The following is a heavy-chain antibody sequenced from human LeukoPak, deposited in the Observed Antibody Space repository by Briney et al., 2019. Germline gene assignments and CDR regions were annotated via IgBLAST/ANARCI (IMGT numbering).Heavy chain of an antibody. Sequence: GGSLRLSCAASGFTLSSYEMNWVRQAPGKGLEWVSYISSSGSTIYYADSVKGRFTISRDNAKNSLYLQMNSLRAEDRAVYYCAELGITMIGGVWGKGTTVTISS. J-gene: IGHJ6*04. CDR1: GFTLSSYE. CDR3: AELGITMIGGV. V-gene: IGHV3-48*03. CDR2: ISSSGSTI. D-gene: IGHD3-10*02.